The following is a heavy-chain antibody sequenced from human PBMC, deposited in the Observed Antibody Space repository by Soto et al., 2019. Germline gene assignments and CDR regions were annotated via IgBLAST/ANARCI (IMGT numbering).Heavy chain of an antibody. CDR2: INTDNGAT. D-gene: IGHD3-3*01. V-gene: IGHV1-3*04. J-gene: IGHJ6*02. CDR1: GYTFTRYV. Sequence: QLVQSGAEVKKPGASVKVSCKASGYTFTRYVMHWVRQAPGQRPEWMGWINTDNGATRYSEKFQGRVTITRDTSERTGHMDLSSLRSEDTAVYYCARGAGGVLEWSFYGMDVWGQGTTVTVSS. CDR3: ARGAGGVLEWSFYGMDV.